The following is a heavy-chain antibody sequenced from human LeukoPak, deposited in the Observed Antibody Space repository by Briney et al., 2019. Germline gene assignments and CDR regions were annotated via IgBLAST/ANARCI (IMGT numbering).Heavy chain of an antibody. V-gene: IGHV4-59*01. CDR2: IYYSGST. Sequence: SETLSLTCTVSGGSISSYYWSWIRQPPGKGLEWIGYIYYSGSTNYNPSLKSRVTISVDTSKNQFSLKLSSVTAADTAVYYCARDSGYSYGHYYYYYGMDVWGQGTTVTVSS. CDR1: GGSISSYY. CDR3: ARDSGYSYGHYYYYYGMDV. J-gene: IGHJ6*02. D-gene: IGHD5-18*01.